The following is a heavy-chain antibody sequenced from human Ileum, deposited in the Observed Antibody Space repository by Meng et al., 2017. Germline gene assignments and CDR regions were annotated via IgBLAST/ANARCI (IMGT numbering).Heavy chain of an antibody. CDR2: GAT. V-gene: IGHV4-61*05. J-gene: IGHJ4*02. D-gene: IGHD3-22*01. Sequence: CVHQAPWKGLEWIGYGATNHTPYLQSRFTISIDKSKSQISLQLSTVTAADTAVYSCATSNDRDLYYLGYWGQGTLVTVSS. CDR3: ATSNDRDLYYLGY.